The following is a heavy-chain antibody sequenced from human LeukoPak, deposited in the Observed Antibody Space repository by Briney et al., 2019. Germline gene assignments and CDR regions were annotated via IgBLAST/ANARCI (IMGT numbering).Heavy chain of an antibody. CDR2: IHYTGGT. CDR3: ATTSGTSPINS. V-gene: IGHV4-59*01. J-gene: IGHJ4*02. Sequence: SETLSLTCTVSGASIRDYYWTWIRQPPGKGLEWIGYIHYTGGTNYNPSLQSRLTILIDTSKNQFSLKVTSVSAADTAVYYCATTSGTSPINSWGQGPLVTVSS. CDR1: GASIRDYY.